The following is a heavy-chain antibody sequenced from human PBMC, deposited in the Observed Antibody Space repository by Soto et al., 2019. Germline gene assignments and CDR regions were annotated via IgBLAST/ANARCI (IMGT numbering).Heavy chain of an antibody. CDR2: IWYDGSNK. Sequence: QVQLVERGGGVVQPGRSLRLSCTASGFNFNNYGMHWVRQAPGQGLEWVAVIWYDGSNKYYAVSVKGRFTISRDNSKNTLYLQMSSLRAEDTAVYFCAREPSHGSGSYLDYWGQGTLVTVSS. CDR1: GFNFNNYG. V-gene: IGHV3-33*01. J-gene: IGHJ4*02. D-gene: IGHD3-10*01. CDR3: AREPSHGSGSYLDY.